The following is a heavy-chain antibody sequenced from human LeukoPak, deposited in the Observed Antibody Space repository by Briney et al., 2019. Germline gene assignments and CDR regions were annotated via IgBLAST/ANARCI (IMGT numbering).Heavy chain of an antibody. D-gene: IGHD6-13*01. CDR1: GGTFISYA. V-gene: IGHV1-69*13. CDR3: ARGGQQLSYYFDY. Sequence: ASVKVSCKASGGTFISYAISWVRQAPGQGLEWMGGIIPIFGTANYAQKFQGRVTITADESTSTAYMELSSLRSEDTAVYYCARGGQQLSYYFDYWGQGTLVTVSS. J-gene: IGHJ4*02. CDR2: IIPIFGTA.